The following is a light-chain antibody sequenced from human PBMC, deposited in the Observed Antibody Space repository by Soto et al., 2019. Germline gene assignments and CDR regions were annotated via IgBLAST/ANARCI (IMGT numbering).Light chain of an antibody. J-gene: IGLJ1*01. Sequence: QSALTQPASVSGSPGQSITISCTGTSSDVGGYNYVSWYQQHPGKAPKLMIYDVSNRPSGVSNRFSGSKSGNTASLTISGLHADDEADYYCSSYTSSSTLLDVFGAGTKVTVL. CDR2: DVS. V-gene: IGLV2-14*01. CDR1: SSDVGGYNY. CDR3: SSYTSSSTLLDV.